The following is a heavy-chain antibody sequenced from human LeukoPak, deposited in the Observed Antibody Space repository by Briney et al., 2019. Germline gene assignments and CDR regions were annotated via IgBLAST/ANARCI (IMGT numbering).Heavy chain of an antibody. CDR2: IYYGGNT. J-gene: IGHJ4*02. V-gene: IGHV4-59*08. CDR1: GGSISSFY. D-gene: IGHD3-3*01. CDR3: ARSEWPGSFDF. Sequence: PSETLSLTCTVSGGSISSFYWSWIRQPPGKGLEWIGYIYYGGNTNYKPSLKSRLTVSVDTSKNQFSLKLNSVTAADTAVYYCARSEWPGSFDFWGQGTLVTVSS.